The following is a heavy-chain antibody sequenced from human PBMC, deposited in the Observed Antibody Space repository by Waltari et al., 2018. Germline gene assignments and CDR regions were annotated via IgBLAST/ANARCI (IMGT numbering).Heavy chain of an antibody. CDR1: GYTFTGYY. Sequence: QVQLVQSGAEVKKPGASVRVSCTTSGYTFTGYYMHWVRQAPGQGLEWMGRINPKSGDTNYAQQFQDRVIMTRDTSINTAYLEVSRLRSDDTALYYCARPADGKWFDPWGQGTLVTVSS. J-gene: IGHJ5*02. CDR3: ARPADGKWFDP. V-gene: IGHV1-2*06. CDR2: INPKSGDT.